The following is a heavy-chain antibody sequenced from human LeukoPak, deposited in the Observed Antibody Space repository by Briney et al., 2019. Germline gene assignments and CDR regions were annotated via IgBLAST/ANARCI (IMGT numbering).Heavy chain of an antibody. Sequence: PGGSLRLSCAASGFTFSTYSMNWVRQAPGKGLEWVSSITSGSTSIYFADSVKGRFTISRDNAKNSLYLQMNSLRAEDTAVYYCARDLGAGDWYFDLWGRGTLVTVSS. V-gene: IGHV3-21*01. CDR3: ARDLGAGDWYFDL. CDR2: ITSGSTSI. D-gene: IGHD3-16*01. J-gene: IGHJ2*01. CDR1: GFTFSTYS.